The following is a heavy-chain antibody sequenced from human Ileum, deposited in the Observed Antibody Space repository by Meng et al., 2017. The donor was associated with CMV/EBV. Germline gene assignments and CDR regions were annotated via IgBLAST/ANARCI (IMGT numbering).Heavy chain of an antibody. CDR2: FYSSDTY. CDR1: GGSVNNYY. V-gene: IGHV4-4*07. CDR3: ARGPGASTREGFDY. J-gene: IGHJ4*02. D-gene: IGHD1-26*01. Sequence: HVHLPESGPGLLKPAETLSLTDTVSGGSVNNYYWSWILQSAGKGLEWIGRFYSSDTYNYHPSLDSRVTMSLDTSKNQFSLNLRSVTAADTATYYCARGPGASTREGFDYWGLGTLVTVAS.